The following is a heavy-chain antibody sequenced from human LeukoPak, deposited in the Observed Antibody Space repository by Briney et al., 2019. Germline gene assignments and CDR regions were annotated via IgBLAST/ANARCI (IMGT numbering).Heavy chain of an antibody. V-gene: IGHV7-4-1*02. J-gene: IGHJ5*02. D-gene: IGHD4-11*01. CDR1: GYTFTSYG. Sequence: ASVKVSCKASGYTFTSYGISWVRQAPGQGLEWMGWINTNTGNPTYAQGFTGRFVFSLDTSVSTAYLQISSLKAEDTAVYYCARGSRSTVTRFDPWGQGTLVTVSS. CDR3: ARGSRSTVTRFDP. CDR2: INTNTGNP.